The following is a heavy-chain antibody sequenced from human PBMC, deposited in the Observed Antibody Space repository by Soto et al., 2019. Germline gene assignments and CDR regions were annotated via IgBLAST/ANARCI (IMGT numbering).Heavy chain of an antibody. CDR1: GFTVSSNY. V-gene: IGHV3-53*04. CDR2: IYRGGST. J-gene: IGHJ4*02. CDR3: ARERGDYDSSGYYSD. Sequence: EVQLVESGGGLVQPGGSLRLSCAASGFTVSSNYMSWVRQAPGKGLEWVPVIYRGGSTYYADSVKGRFTISIHNSKNTLYLQMNSLRAEDTAVYYCARERGDYDSSGYYSDWGQGTLVTVSS. D-gene: IGHD3-22*01.